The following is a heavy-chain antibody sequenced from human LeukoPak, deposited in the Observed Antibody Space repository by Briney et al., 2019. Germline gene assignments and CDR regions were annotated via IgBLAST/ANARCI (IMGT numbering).Heavy chain of an antibody. CDR2: IYYSGNT. J-gene: IGHJ4*02. CDR1: GGSISSSSYY. CDR3: ARHSWINGYFDY. Sequence: SETLSLTCTVSGGSISSSSYYWGWIRQPPGKGLEWIGSIYYSGNTYYNPSLKSRVTISLDTSKNQFSLNLSSVTAADTAVYYCARHSWINGYFDYWGQGTLVTVSS. D-gene: IGHD2-2*03. V-gene: IGHV4-39*01.